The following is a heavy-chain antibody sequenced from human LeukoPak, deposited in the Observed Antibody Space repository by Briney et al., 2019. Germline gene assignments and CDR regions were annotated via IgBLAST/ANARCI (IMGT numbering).Heavy chain of an antibody. CDR3: ARFFYYDASLPPY. J-gene: IGHJ4*02. CDR1: GGYISTSNYY. CDR2: IYYSGRT. Sequence: PSETLSLTCSVSGGYISTSNYYWGWIRQPPGKGLEWIGTIYYSGRTYYNPSLQSRVTISLDTSQNQLSLRVRSVTVVDTAVYYCARFFYYDASLPPYWGQGTLVTVSS. V-gene: IGHV4-39*01. D-gene: IGHD3-16*01.